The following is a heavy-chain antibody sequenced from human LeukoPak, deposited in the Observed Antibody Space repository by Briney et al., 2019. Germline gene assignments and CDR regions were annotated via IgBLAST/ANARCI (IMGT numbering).Heavy chain of an antibody. Sequence: GGSLRLSCAASGFTLSSYAMSWVRQAPGKGLEWVSAISDSGGSTYYADSVKGRFTISRDNSKNTLYLQMNSLRAEDTAVYYCAKSPDGSGSYLYDYWGQGTLVTVSS. J-gene: IGHJ4*02. CDR3: AKSPDGSGSYLYDY. V-gene: IGHV3-23*01. D-gene: IGHD3-10*01. CDR2: ISDSGGST. CDR1: GFTLSSYA.